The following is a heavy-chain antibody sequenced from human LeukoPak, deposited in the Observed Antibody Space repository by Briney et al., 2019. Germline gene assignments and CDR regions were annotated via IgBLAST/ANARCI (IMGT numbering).Heavy chain of an antibody. CDR1: GYTFTRYG. CDR2: ISAYNGNT. D-gene: IGHD1-26*01. J-gene: IGHJ3*02. V-gene: IGHV1-18*01. Sequence: ASVKVSCKASGYTFTRYGISWVRQAPGQGLEWMGWISAYNGNTNYAQKLQGRVTMTTDTSTSTAYMELRSLRSDDTAVYYCARDHVKVGATNAFDIWGQGTMVTVSS. CDR3: ARDHVKVGATNAFDI.